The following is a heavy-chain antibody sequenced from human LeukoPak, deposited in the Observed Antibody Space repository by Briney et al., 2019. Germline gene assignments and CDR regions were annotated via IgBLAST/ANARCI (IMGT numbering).Heavy chain of an antibody. CDR2: IYSGGST. CDR1: GFTVGSNY. Sequence: GGSLRLSCAASGFTVGSNYMSWVRQAPGKGLEWVSVIYSGGSTYYADSVKGRFTISRDNSKNTLYLQMNSLRAEDTAVYYCARVTVTKRNYYYGMDVWGQGTTVTVSS. J-gene: IGHJ6*02. CDR3: ARVTVTKRNYYYGMDV. V-gene: IGHV3-66*01. D-gene: IGHD4-17*01.